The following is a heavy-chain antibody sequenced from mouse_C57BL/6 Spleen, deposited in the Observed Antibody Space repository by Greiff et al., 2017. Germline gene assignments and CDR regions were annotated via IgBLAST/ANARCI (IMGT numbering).Heavy chain of an antibody. V-gene: IGHV6-3*01. Sequence: EVKVEESGGGLVQPGGSMKLSCVVSGFTFSNYWMNWVRQSPEKGLEWVAQIRLKSDNYATHYAESVKGRFTISRDDSKSSVYLQMNNLRAEDTGIYYCTSILPITTVVDYFDYWGQGTTLTVSS. CDR2: IRLKSDNYAT. CDR3: TSILPITTVVDYFDY. J-gene: IGHJ2*01. CDR1: GFTFSNYW. D-gene: IGHD1-1*01.